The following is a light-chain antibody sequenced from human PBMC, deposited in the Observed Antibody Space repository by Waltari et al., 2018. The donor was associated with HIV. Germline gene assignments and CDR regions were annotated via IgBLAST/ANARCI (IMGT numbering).Light chain of an antibody. CDR3: NSRDSSGNRV. V-gene: IGLV3-19*01. CDR1: SLRSDY. CDR2: GKN. J-gene: IGLJ2*01. Sequence: SSDLTQDPAVSVALGQTVRITCQGDSLRSDYASWYQQKPGQAPVLVIYGKNNRPSGIPDRFSGSSSGNTASLTITGAQAEDEADYYCNSRDSSGNRVFGGGTKLTVL.